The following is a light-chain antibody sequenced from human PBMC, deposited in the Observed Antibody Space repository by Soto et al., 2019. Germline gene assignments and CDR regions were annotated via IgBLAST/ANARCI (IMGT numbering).Light chain of an antibody. V-gene: IGLV2-8*01. CDR1: SSDIGAYNY. Sequence: QSVLAQPPSASGSPGQSVTISCTGSSSDIGAYNYVYWYQQHPGKAPKLIIYDVNQRPSGVPDRFSGSKSGNTASLTVSGLQAEDEAVYYCSSFAGGAHLVFGGGTKVTVL. CDR2: DVN. J-gene: IGLJ2*01. CDR3: SSFAGGAHLV.